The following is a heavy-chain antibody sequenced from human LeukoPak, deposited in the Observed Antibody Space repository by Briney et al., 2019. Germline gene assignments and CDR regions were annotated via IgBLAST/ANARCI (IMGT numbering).Heavy chain of an antibody. J-gene: IGHJ6*02. CDR2: ISGSGGST. CDR3: AKEGGDYYYYGMDV. V-gene: IGHV3-23*01. D-gene: IGHD2-15*01. Sequence: GGSLRLSCAASGFTFSSYAMSLVRQAPGKGLEWVSAISGSGGSTYYADSVKGRFTISRDNSKNTLYLQMNSLRAEDTAVYYCAKEGGDYYYYGMDVWGQGTTVTVSS. CDR1: GFTFSSYA.